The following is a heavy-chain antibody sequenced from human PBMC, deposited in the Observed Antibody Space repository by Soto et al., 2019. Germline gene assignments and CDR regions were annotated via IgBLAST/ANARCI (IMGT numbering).Heavy chain of an antibody. CDR2: IDPSDSYT. D-gene: IGHD1-20*01. Sequence: GESLKISCKGSGYSFTSYWISWVRQMPGKGLEWMGRIDPSDSYTNYSPSFQGHVTISADKSISTAYLQWSSLKASDTAMYYCARGYNWNENWFDPWGQGTLVTVSS. CDR3: ARGYNWNENWFDP. J-gene: IGHJ5*02. V-gene: IGHV5-10-1*01. CDR1: GYSFTSYW.